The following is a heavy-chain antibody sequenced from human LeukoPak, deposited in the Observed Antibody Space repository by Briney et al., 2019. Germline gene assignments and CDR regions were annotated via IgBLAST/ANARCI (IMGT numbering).Heavy chain of an antibody. CDR2: IIPIFGTT. CDR1: EGTFSSYA. V-gene: IGHV1-69*05. D-gene: IGHD1-26*01. CDR3: ASSGVGATRTPGGFDY. Sequence: SVKVSCKASEGTFSSYAISWARQAPGQELEWMGGIIPIFGTTNYAQKFQGRVTITTDESTSTAYMELSSLGSEDTAVYYCASSGVGATRTPGGFDYWGQGTLVTVSS. J-gene: IGHJ4*02.